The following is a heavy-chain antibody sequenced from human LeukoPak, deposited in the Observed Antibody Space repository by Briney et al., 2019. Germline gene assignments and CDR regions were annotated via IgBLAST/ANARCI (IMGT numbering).Heavy chain of an antibody. Sequence: PGGSLRLSCAASGFTFSSYSMNWVRQAPGKGLEWVSSISSSSSYIYYADSVKGRFTISRDNAKNSLYLQMNSLRAEDTAVYYCARRIVGATTADYWGQGTLVTVSS. CDR1: GFTFSSYS. J-gene: IGHJ4*02. V-gene: IGHV3-21*01. CDR3: ARRIVGATTADY. D-gene: IGHD1-26*01. CDR2: ISSSSSYI.